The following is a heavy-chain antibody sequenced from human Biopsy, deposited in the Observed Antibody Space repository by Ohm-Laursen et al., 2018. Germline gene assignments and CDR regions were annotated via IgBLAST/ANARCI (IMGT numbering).Heavy chain of an antibody. J-gene: IGHJ4*02. D-gene: IGHD2-2*01. CDR3: ARVPSTTRSRDY. CDR1: GYTFTSYD. CDR2: MNPNSGNT. V-gene: IGHV1-8*01. Sequence: ASVKVSCKSSGYTFTSYDINWVRQATGQGLEWMGWMNPNSGNTGYAQKFQGRVTMTRNTSISTAYMELSSLRSEDTAVYYCARVPSTTRSRDYWGQGTLVTVSS.